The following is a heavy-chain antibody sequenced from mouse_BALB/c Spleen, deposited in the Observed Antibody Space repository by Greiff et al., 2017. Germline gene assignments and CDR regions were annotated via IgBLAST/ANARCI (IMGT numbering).Heavy chain of an antibody. J-gene: IGHJ1*01. CDR1: GFTFSNYW. CDR3: TRRDYGRGFYWYFDV. Sequence: EVKLVESGGGLVQPGGSMKLSCVASGFTFSNYWMNWVRQSPEKGLEWVAEIRLKSNNYATHYAESVKGRFTISRDDSKSSVYLQMNNLRAEDTGMCYCTRRDYGRGFYWYFDVWGAGTTVSVSS. CDR2: IRLKSNNYAT. V-gene: IGHV6-6*02. D-gene: IGHD1-1*01.